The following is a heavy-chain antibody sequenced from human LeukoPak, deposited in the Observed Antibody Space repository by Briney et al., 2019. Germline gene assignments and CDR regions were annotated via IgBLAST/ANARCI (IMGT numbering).Heavy chain of an antibody. CDR1: GGSVSSYY. V-gene: IGHV4-59*02. CDR3: AREGGSSSWYDY. CDR2: IYSSGSI. J-gene: IGHJ4*02. D-gene: IGHD6-13*01. Sequence: PSETLSLTCTVSGGSVSSYYWSWIRQPPGKGLEWNGYIYSSGSINYNPSLKSRVTISVDTSKNQFSLKLTSVTAADTAVYYCAREGGSSSWYDYWGQGTLVTVSS.